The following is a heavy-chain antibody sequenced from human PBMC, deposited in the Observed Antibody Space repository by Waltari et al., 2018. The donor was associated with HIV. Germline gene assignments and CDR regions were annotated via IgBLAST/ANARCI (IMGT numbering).Heavy chain of an antibody. D-gene: IGHD2-8*02. Sequence: EVQLVESGGGLVQPGGSLRLSCAASGFSFSSYWMHWVRQAPGKGLVWVSRIHSDGSSTTYADSMKGRFTISRDNAKNTVYLQMNSLRGEDTAVYYCARGGVGSFDYWGQGLLVTVSS. V-gene: IGHV3-74*01. J-gene: IGHJ4*02. CDR3: ARGGVGSFDY. CDR2: IHSDGSST. CDR1: GFSFSSYW.